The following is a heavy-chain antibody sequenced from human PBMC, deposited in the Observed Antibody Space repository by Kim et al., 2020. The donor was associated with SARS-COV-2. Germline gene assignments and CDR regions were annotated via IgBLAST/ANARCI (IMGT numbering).Heavy chain of an antibody. V-gene: IGHV4-59*13. J-gene: IGHJ3*02. Sequence: SETLSLTCTASGGSISSDYWSWIRQPPGKGLEWIGYIYFSGSTNYNPSLKSRVTISVDTSKNQFSLKLSSVTAADTAVYYCAGLRYYDILTGSGAAFDIWGQGTMVTVSS. D-gene: IGHD3-9*01. CDR3: AGLRYYDILTGSGAAFDI. CDR2: IYFSGST. CDR1: GGSISSDY.